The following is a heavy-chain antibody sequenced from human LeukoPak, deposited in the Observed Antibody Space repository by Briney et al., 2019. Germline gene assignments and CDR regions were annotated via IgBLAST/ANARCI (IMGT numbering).Heavy chain of an antibody. CDR2: IKEDGSEK. D-gene: IGHD3-3*02. Sequence: GGSLRLSCAASGFTFSNYWMNWVRQAPGKGLEWVANIKEDGSEKYYVDSVKGRFTISRDNAKNSLYLQRDSLRAEDTAVYYCARDSQHLNFDHWGQGTLVTVSS. V-gene: IGHV3-7*04. CDR1: GFTFSNYW. CDR3: ARDSQHLNFDH. J-gene: IGHJ4*02.